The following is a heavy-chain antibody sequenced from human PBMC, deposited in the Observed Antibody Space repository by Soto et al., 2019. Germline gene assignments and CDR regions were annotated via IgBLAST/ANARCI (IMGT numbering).Heavy chain of an antibody. Sequence: ASVKFSCKGAGYVCSYYPIHWERQAPGQRLEWMGWINPGNGDTKYSQKFQDRVTLTRDTSATTAYMGVNTLRSEDTAIYYCARESITATDYWGQGTPVTVPS. V-gene: IGHV1-3*01. D-gene: IGHD1-20*01. CDR3: ARESITATDY. CDR2: INPGNGDT. J-gene: IGHJ4*02. CDR1: GYVCSYYP.